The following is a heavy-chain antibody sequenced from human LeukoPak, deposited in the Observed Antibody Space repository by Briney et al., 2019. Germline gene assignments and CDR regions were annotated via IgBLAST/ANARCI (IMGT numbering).Heavy chain of an antibody. CDR2: MNPDNGNT. CDR1: GYRFTNFD. V-gene: IGHV1-8*01. CDR3: ARSPRESSSSDY. Sequence: ASVKVSCKTSGYRFTNFDINWVRQAPGQGLEWMGWMNPDNGNTGYAQKFQGRVSMSGDTSISTAFMVLSSLRSDDTAVYFCARSPRESSSSDYWGQGTLVTVSS. D-gene: IGHD6-13*01. J-gene: IGHJ4*02.